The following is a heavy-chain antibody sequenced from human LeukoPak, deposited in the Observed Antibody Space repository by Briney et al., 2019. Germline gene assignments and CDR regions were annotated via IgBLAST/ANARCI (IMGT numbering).Heavy chain of an antibody. CDR3: ARERQWLTHAFDI. CDR2: IKSDGSSI. J-gene: IGHJ3*02. Sequence: GGSLRLSCAASGFTFSSHWMHWVRHAPGKGLVWVSRIKSDGSSIIYADSVKGRFTISRDNAKNTLYLQMNSLRAEDTAVYYCARERQWLTHAFDIWGQGQWSPSLQ. D-gene: IGHD6-19*01. CDR1: GFTFSSHW. V-gene: IGHV3-74*01.